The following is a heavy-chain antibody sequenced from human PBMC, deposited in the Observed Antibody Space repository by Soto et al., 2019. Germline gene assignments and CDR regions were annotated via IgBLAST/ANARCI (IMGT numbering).Heavy chain of an antibody. CDR2: IYYSGST. D-gene: IGHD2-2*01. V-gene: IGHV4-59*01. J-gene: IGHJ5*02. CDR1: GGSISSYY. Sequence: SETLSLTCTVSGGSISSYYWSWIRQPPGKGLEWIGYIYYSGSTNYNPSLKSRVTISVDTSKNQFSLKLSSVTAADTAVYYCARDVVDCSSTSCPGNWFDPWG. CDR3: ARDVVDCSSTSCPGNWFDP.